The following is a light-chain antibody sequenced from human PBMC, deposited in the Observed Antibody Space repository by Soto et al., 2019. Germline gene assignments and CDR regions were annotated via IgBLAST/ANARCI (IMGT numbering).Light chain of an antibody. V-gene: IGLV2-8*01. CDR1: SXXVGGYNY. CDR2: EVS. J-gene: IGLJ1*01. Sequence: QSALTQPPSASGSPGQSVTISCTGTSXXVGGYNYVSWYQQHPDKAPKLMIYEVSKRPSGVPDRFSGSKSGNTASLTVSGLQAEDEADYYCSSYAGSNNYVFGTGTKLTVL. CDR3: SSYAGSNNYV.